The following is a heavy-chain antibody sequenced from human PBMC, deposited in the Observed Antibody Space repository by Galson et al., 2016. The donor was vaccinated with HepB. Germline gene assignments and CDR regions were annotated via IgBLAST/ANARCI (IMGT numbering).Heavy chain of an antibody. Sequence: QSGAEVKKPGESLRISCKASGSSFTFYWINWVRQMPGKGLQWMGRIDPSDSYTNYNPSFQGHVTLSVDKSTSTAYLQWSSLRPSDTAMYYCAAPHRSSGYYSPGDFWGQGTLVTVSS. D-gene: IGHD3-22*01. J-gene: IGHJ4*02. CDR1: GSSFTFYW. CDR3: AAPHRSSGYYSPGDF. V-gene: IGHV5-10-1*01. CDR2: IDPSDSYT.